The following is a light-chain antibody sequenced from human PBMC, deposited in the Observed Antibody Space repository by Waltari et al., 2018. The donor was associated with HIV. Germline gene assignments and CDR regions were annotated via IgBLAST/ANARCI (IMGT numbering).Light chain of an antibody. Sequence: MTQSPSTLSASVGDRVTITCRASQSISSWLAWYQQKPGKAPKLLIYRASILQSGVSSRFSGSGSGTEFTLTINSLQPDDFATYYCQHYDTYPISFGQGTRLEI. CDR3: QHYDTYPIS. CDR2: RAS. V-gene: IGKV1-5*03. J-gene: IGKJ5*01. CDR1: QSISSW.